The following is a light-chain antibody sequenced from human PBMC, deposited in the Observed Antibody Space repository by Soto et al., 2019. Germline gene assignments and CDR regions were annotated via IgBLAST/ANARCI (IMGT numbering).Light chain of an antibody. J-gene: IGKJ2*01. CDR2: DVS. CDR3: QQYENSVMYT. CDR1: QSVRSSF. V-gene: IGKV3-20*01. Sequence: EIVLTQSPATLSLSPGERATLFCRASQSVRSSFFAWYQQKPGQAPRLLIYDVSIRATGIPDRFSGSGSGTDFTLTINRLEPEDFAVYYCQQYENSVMYTFGQGTKLEIK.